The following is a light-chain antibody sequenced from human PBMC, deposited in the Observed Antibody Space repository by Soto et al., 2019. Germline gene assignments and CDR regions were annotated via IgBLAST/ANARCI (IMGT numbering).Light chain of an antibody. V-gene: IGLV1-51*01. J-gene: IGLJ2*01. Sequence: QSVLTQPPSVSAAPGQQVTISCSGSSSNIGNNYVSWYQQLPGTAPKLLIYDNNKRPSGIPDRFSGSKSGTSATLGITGLQTGDEADYYCGTWDSSLSAVVFGGVTKLTVL. CDR2: DNN. CDR1: SSNIGNNY. CDR3: GTWDSSLSAVV.